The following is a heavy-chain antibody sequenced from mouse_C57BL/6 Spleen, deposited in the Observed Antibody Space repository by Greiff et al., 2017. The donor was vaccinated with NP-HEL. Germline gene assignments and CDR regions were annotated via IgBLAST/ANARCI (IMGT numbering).Heavy chain of an antibody. CDR1: GYAFSSYW. CDR2: LSPCDVVT. CDR3: ARWGMVTTSAMDY. D-gene: IGHD2-2*01. Sequence: QVQLQQSGAELVKPGASVKISCKASGYAFSSYWMNWVKQRPGKGLEWIGQLSPCDVVTNSNGKFKGQAPLTADKSSSTAYMQLSSLTSEDSAVYFCARWGMVTTSAMDYWGQGTSVTVSS. J-gene: IGHJ4*01. V-gene: IGHV1-80*01.